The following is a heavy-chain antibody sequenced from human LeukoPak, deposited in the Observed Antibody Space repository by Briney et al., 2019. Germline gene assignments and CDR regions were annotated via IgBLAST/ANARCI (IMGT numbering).Heavy chain of an antibody. CDR2: INPSGGST. CDR1: GYTFTSYY. D-gene: IGHD4-23*01. Sequence: GASVKVFCKASGYTFTSYYMHWVRQAPGQGLEWMGIINPSGGSTSYAQKFQGRVTMTRDTSTSTVYMELSSLRSEDTAVYYCASPDYGGNSDRFHYYYGMDVWGQGTTVTVSS. V-gene: IGHV1-46*01. CDR3: ASPDYGGNSDRFHYYYGMDV. J-gene: IGHJ6*02.